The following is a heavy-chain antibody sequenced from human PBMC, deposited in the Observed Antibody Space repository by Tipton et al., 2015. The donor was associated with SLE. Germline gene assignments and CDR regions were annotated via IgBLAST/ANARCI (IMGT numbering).Heavy chain of an antibody. D-gene: IGHD3-10*01. Sequence: TLSLTCDVSGYTISNGYFWAWIRQPPGKGLQWIGNVYHDGSTFYNPSLKSRVTISVDTSKNHFSLRLTSVTAADTAVYYCAKARNHYYGSGSYFHFDLWGHGILVTVSS. J-gene: IGHJ4*01. CDR1: GYTISNGYF. CDR3: AKARNHYYGSGSYFHFDL. CDR2: VYHDGST. V-gene: IGHV4-38-2*01.